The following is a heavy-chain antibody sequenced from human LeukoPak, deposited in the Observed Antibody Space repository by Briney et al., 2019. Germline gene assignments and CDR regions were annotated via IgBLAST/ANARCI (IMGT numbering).Heavy chain of an antibody. J-gene: IGHJ3*02. CDR2: IYSSGNT. CDR3: ARSDGYGLVGI. D-gene: IGHD3-10*01. Sequence: SETLSLTCSVAGVSISSGSNYWGWIRQPPGKTLEWIGSIYSSGNTYYNPSLKSRVIILIDTAKNHFSLNLSSVTAADTAVYYCARSDGYGLVGIWGQGTMVTVSS. CDR1: GVSISSGSNY. V-gene: IGHV4-39*07.